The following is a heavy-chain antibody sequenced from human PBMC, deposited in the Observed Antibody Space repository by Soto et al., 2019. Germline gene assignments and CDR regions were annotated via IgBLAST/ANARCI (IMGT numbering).Heavy chain of an antibody. J-gene: IGHJ6*02. V-gene: IGHV4-59*01. Sequence: SETLSLTCIVSGGSISYYYWNWIRQPPGKVLEWIGYIFDTKTNYNPSLKSRVTISADTSRNQFSLRLSSVTAADTAVYFCARDRQWRSPGHGMDVWGQGTTVNVSS. D-gene: IGHD6-19*01. CDR1: GGSISYYY. CDR3: ARDRQWRSPGHGMDV. CDR2: IFDTKT.